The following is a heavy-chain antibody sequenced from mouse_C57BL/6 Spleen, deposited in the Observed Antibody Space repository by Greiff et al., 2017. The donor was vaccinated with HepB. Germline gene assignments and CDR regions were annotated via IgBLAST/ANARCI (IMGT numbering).Heavy chain of an antibody. CDR1: GYAFTNYL. CDR2: INPGSGST. V-gene: IGHV1-54*01. J-gene: IGHJ2*01. D-gene: IGHD1-1*01. Sequence: VQLQQSGAELVRPGTSVKVSCKASGYAFTNYLIEWVKQRPGQGLEWIGVINPGSGSTNYNEKFKSKATLTVDTSSSTAYMQLSSLTSEDSAVYYCANLRYYFDYWGQGTTLTVSS. CDR3: ANLRYYFDY.